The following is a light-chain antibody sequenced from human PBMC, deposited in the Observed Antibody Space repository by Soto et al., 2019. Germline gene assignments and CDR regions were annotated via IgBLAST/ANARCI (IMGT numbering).Light chain of an antibody. V-gene: IGKV3-11*01. CDR2: DAS. CDR3: QQRFTWPS. CDR1: QSISSY. J-gene: IGKJ3*01. Sequence: ETVLTQSPATLSLSPGERATLSCRASQSISSYLAWYQQKPGQAPRLLIYDASKRVTGIPARFSGSGSGTDFTLTISSLEPEDFAVYYCQQRFTWPSFGPGTKVDIK.